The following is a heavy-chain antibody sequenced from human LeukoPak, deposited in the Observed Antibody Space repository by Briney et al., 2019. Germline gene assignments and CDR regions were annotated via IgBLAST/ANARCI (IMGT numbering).Heavy chain of an antibody. Sequence: PSETLSLTCAVYGGSFSGYYWSWIRQPPGKGLEWVGEINHSGSTNYNPSLKSRVTISVDTSKNQFSLKLSSVTAADTAVYYCARAYYYGPGSYDYWGQGTLVTVSS. D-gene: IGHD3-10*01. CDR3: ARAYYYGPGSYDY. CDR1: GGSFSGYY. V-gene: IGHV4-34*01. CDR2: INHSGST. J-gene: IGHJ4*02.